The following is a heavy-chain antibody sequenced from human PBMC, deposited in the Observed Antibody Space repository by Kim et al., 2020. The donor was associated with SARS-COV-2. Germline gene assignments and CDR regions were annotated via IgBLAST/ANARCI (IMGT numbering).Heavy chain of an antibody. J-gene: IGHJ4*02. CDR2: IYYSGST. V-gene: IGHV4-39*01. Sequence: SETLSLTCTVSGGSISSSSYYWGWIRQPPGKGLEWIGSIYYSGSTYYNPSLKSRVTISVDTSKNQFSLKLSSVTAADTAVYYCARPRDGPRGPLHKYSSSYYFYYWGQGTLVTVSS. CDR3: ARPRDGPRGPLHKYSSSYYFYY. D-gene: IGHD6-6*01. CDR1: GGSISSSSYY.